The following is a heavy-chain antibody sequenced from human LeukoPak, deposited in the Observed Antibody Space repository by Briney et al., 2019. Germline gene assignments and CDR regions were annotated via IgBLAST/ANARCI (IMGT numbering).Heavy chain of an antibody. V-gene: IGHV3-11*01. CDR1: GFTFSDYY. CDR3: ATLAARPEYFHH. CDR2: MSGSGRTI. Sequence: GGSLRLSRAASGFTFSDYYMSWIRQAPGKGLEWISHMSGSGRTIYYADSVKGRFTVSRDNAKNSLSLQMNSLRAEDTAVYYCATLAARPEYFHHWGQGTLVTVSS. J-gene: IGHJ1*01. D-gene: IGHD6-6*01.